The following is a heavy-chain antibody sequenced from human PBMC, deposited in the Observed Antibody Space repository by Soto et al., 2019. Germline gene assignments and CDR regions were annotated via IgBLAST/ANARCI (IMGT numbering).Heavy chain of an antibody. J-gene: IGHJ6*02. V-gene: IGHV4-34*01. CDR2: INHSGST. Sequence: QVQLQQWGAGLLKPSETLSLTCAVYGGSFSGYYWSWIRQPPGKGLEWIGEINHSGSTNYNPSLKGRVTISVDTSKNQFSLKLSSVTAADTAMYYCARGSGWYSGYGMDVWGQGTTVTVSS. D-gene: IGHD6-19*01. CDR1: GGSFSGYY. CDR3: ARGSGWYSGYGMDV.